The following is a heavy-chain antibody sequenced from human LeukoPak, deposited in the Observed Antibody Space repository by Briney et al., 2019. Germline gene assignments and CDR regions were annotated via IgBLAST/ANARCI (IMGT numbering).Heavy chain of an antibody. Sequence: ASVKVSCKASGYTFTSYGISWVRQAPGQGLERMGWISANNGNRKDAQKDQGRVTMTTDASTSTAYMELRSLRSDDTAVYYCARHYDFWSGHYSGAFDMWGQGTMVTVSS. CDR1: GYTFTSYG. V-gene: IGHV1-18*01. CDR2: ISANNGNR. J-gene: IGHJ3*02. CDR3: ARHYDFWSGHYSGAFDM. D-gene: IGHD3-3*01.